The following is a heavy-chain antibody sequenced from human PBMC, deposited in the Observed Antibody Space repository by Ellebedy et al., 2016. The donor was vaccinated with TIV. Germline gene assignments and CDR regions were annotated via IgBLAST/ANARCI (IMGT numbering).Heavy chain of an antibody. CDR2: ISYDGSNK. V-gene: IGHV3-30*18. Sequence: GGSLRLSXAASGFTFSSYGMHWVRQAPGKGLEWVAVISYDGSNKYYADSVKGRFTISRDNSKNTLYLQMNSLRAEDTAVYYCAKTSGSYEKDDYWGQGTLVTVSS. CDR1: GFTFSSYG. CDR3: AKTSGSYEKDDY. J-gene: IGHJ4*02. D-gene: IGHD1-26*01.